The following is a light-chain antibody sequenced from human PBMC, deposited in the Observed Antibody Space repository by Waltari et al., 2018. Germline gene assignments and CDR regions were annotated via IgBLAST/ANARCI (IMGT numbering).Light chain of an antibody. CDR3: ATWDDSLTGWV. V-gene: IGLV1-47*01. CDR1: SPNIGSYY. J-gene: IGLJ3*02. Sequence: QSVLTQPPSASGTPGRRVTISCSGSSPNIGSYYVYWYQQLSGTAPKLLIYRNNERPSGVPDRFSGSKSGTSASLAITGLRSEDEAHYYCATWDDSLTGWVFGGGTKLAVL. CDR2: RNN.